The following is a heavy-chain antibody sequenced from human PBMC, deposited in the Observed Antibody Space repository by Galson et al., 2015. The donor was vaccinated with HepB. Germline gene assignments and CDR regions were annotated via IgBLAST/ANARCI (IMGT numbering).Heavy chain of an antibody. J-gene: IGHJ2*01. V-gene: IGHV1-2*06. Sequence: SVKVSCKASGYTFTGYYMHWVRQAPGQGLEWVGRINPNSGATGYAQKFRGRVTMTRDRSVRTAYMEVTSLKSDDTAIYYCARDAIYGESSFDHWFFDLWGRGTLVIVSS. CDR3: ARDAIYGESSFDHWFFDL. CDR2: INPNSGAT. CDR1: GYTFTGYY. D-gene: IGHD2-2*01.